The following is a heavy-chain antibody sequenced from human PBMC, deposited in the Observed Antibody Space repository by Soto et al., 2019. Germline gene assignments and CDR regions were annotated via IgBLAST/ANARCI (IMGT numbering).Heavy chain of an antibody. Sequence: GASVKVSCKASGYTFTSYDINWVRQAPGQGLEWMGGIIPIFGTANYAQKFQGRVTITADESTSTAYMELSSLRSEDTAVYYCARAQNGGNSDSWGQGTLVTVSS. CDR2: IIPIFGTA. D-gene: IGHD2-21*02. V-gene: IGHV1-69*13. J-gene: IGHJ4*02. CDR1: GYTFTSYD. CDR3: ARAQNGGNSDS.